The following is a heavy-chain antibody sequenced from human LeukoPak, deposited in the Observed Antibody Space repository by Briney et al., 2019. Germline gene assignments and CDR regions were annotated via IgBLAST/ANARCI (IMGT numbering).Heavy chain of an antibody. J-gene: IGHJ4*02. V-gene: IGHV3-23*01. Sequence: GGSLRLSCAASGLTFSSYAMSWVRQAPGKGLEWVSAISGSGGSTYYADSVKGRFTISRDNSKNTLYLQMNSLRAEDTAVYYCAKGDYGGNFPYVDYWGQGTLVTVSS. CDR2: ISGSGGST. CDR3: AKGDYGGNFPYVDY. D-gene: IGHD4-23*01. CDR1: GLTFSSYA.